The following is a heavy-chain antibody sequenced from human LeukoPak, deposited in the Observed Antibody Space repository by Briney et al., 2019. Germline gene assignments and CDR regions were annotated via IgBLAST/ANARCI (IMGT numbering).Heavy chain of an antibody. J-gene: IGHJ4*02. V-gene: IGHV3-23*01. CDR2: FSDTDTGT. D-gene: IGHD6-19*01. CDR3: AKELTRMTVAGTFGY. Sequence: PGGSLRLSCAASGCTLIAYAMSWLRQAPGRGLEGVSTFSDTDTGTYYADSVKGRFTFSGDTTKNTLYLQMSGLRAEDTAIYYCAKELTRMTVAGTFGYWGQGALVTVSS. CDR1: GCTLIAYA.